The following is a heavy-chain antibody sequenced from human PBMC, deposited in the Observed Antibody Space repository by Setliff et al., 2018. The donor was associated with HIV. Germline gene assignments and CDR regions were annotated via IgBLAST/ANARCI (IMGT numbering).Heavy chain of an antibody. Sequence: ASVKVSCKTSGYVFSSYGISWVRQAPGQGLEWMGWVSNKGDTNYVQKLQDRLTITTDTSTSTAYLELRDLRSEDTAVYYCARDPRYSSVWFRNGGVDYWGQGTLVTVSS. CDR2: VSNKGDT. D-gene: IGHD6-19*01. CDR1: GYVFSSYG. V-gene: IGHV1-18*01. CDR3: ARDPRYSSVWFRNGGVDY. J-gene: IGHJ4*02.